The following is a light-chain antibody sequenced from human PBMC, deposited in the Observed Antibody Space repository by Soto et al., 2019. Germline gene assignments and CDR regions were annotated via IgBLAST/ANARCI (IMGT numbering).Light chain of an antibody. CDR1: QDISNH. V-gene: IGKV1-33*01. CDR3: QQYVNALT. Sequence: DIQMTQSPSSLSASAGDRVTITCQASQDISNHLNWYQQKAGKAPKLLINDASNLETGVPSMFSGSGSGTDFTLTISSLQPDDIAIYYCQQYVNALTFGGGTKVEIK. CDR2: DAS. J-gene: IGKJ4*01.